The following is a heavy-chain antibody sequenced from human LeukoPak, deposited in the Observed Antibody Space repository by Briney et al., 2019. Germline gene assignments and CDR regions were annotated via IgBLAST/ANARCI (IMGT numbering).Heavy chain of an antibody. CDR1: GFTFSNYW. CDR2: INTVGTGT. V-gene: IGHV3-74*01. Sequence: PGGSPRLSCAASGFTFSNYWMHWVRQAPGKGLVWVSRINTVGTGTSYADTVKGRFTISRDNAKNSLYLQMNSLRAEDTAVYYCASSYYYDSSGLDYWGQGTLVTVSS. CDR3: ASSYYYDSSGLDY. D-gene: IGHD3-22*01. J-gene: IGHJ4*02.